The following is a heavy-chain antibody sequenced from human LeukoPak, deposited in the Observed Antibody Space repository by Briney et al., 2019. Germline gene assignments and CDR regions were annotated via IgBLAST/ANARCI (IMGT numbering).Heavy chain of an antibody. J-gene: IGHJ4*02. D-gene: IGHD1-14*01. CDR3: AKEPPRLYYFDY. CDR2: IKQDGSEK. V-gene: IGHV3-7*01. CDR1: GFTLSSYW. Sequence: GGSLRLSCAASGFTLSSYWMSWVRQAPGKGLEWVANIKQDGSEKYYVDSVKGRFTISRGNAKNSLYLQMNSLRAEDTAVYYCAKEPPRLYYFDYWGQGTLVTVSS.